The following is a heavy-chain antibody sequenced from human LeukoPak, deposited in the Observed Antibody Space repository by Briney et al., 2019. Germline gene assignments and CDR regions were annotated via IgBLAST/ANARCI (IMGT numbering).Heavy chain of an antibody. D-gene: IGHD3-22*01. CDR2: ISSSSSTI. CDR1: GFTFSSYS. J-gene: IGHJ3*02. Sequence: GGSLRLSCAASGFTFSSYSMNWVRQAPGKGLEWVSYISSSSSTIYYADSVKGRFTISRDNAKNSLYLQMNSLRAEDTAVYYCAKDITMIVVVIPGAFDIWGQGTMVTVSS. CDR3: AKDITMIVVVIPGAFDI. V-gene: IGHV3-48*01.